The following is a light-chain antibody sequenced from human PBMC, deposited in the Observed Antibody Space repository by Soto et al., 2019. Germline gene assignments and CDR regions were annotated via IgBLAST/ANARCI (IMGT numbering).Light chain of an antibody. CDR1: SGDIGHYNY. Sequence: QSALTQPASVSGSPGQSITISCTGTSGDIGHYNYVSWYQQHPGKAPKLIIYEVTHRPPGVSDRFSGSKSGIRASLTISGLQAEDEADYYCSSYTASNTYDFGTGTKLTVL. J-gene: IGLJ1*01. CDR3: SSYTASNTYD. CDR2: EVT. V-gene: IGLV2-14*01.